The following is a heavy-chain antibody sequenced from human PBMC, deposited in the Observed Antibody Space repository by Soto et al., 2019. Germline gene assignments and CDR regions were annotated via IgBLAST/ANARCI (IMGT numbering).Heavy chain of an antibody. D-gene: IGHD6-6*01. CDR2: ISYDGSNK. Sequence: VGSLRLSCAASVFTFSSYGMHWVRHAPGKGLEWVAVISYDGSNKYYADSVKGRFTISRDNSKNTLYLQMNSLRAEDTAVYYCAKDGSSHHEHRIAARPLGYWGPRPLVTVS. J-gene: IGHJ4*02. CDR1: VFTFSSYG. V-gene: IGHV3-30*18. CDR3: AKDGSSHHEHRIAARPLGY.